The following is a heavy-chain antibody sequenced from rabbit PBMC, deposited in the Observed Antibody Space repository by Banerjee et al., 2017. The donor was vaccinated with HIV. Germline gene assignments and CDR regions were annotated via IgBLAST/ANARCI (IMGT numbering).Heavy chain of an antibody. CDR1: GFSFSNYW. V-gene: IGHV1S45*01. CDR2: ISTVDGST. J-gene: IGHJ4*01. Sequence: QEQLEESGGDLVKPGASLTLTCTASGFSFSNYWIHWVRQAPGKGLEWIGCISTVDGSTYYASWAKGRFTISKTSSTTVTLQMTSLTVADTATYFCAREEGSAWGPFIDLWGPGTLVTVS. D-gene: IGHD4-1*01. CDR3: AREEGSAWGPFIDL.